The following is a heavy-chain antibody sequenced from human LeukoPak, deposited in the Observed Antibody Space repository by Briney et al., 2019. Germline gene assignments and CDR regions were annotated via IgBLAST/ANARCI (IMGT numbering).Heavy chain of an antibody. CDR2: IYYSGST. CDR3: ARLDSSGYYGDAFDI. V-gene: IGHV4-59*08. Sequence: PSETLSLTCTVSGGSISSYYWSWIRQPPGKGLEWLGYIYYSGSTNYNPSLKSRVTISVDTSKNQFSLKLSAVIAADTAVYYCARLDSSGYYGDAFDIWGQGTMVTVSS. J-gene: IGHJ3*02. CDR1: GGSISSYY. D-gene: IGHD3-22*01.